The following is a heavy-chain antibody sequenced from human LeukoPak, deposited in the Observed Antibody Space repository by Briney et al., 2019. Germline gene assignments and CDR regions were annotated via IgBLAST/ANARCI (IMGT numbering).Heavy chain of an antibody. CDR3: AKDPRHRWFGELCY. CDR1: GFTFSSYA. V-gene: IGHV3-23*01. CDR2: ISGSGGST. Sequence: PAGSLRLSCAASGFTFSSYAMSWVRQAPGRGLEWVSSISGSGGSTYYADSVKGRFTTSRDNSKSTLYLQMNSLRAEDTAVYYCAKDPRHRWFGELCYWGQGTLVTVSS. J-gene: IGHJ4*02. D-gene: IGHD3-10*01.